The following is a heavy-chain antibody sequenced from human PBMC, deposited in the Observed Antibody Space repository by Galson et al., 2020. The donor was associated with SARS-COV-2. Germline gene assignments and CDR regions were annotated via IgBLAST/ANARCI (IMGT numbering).Heavy chain of an antibody. D-gene: IGHD6-13*01. J-gene: IGHJ6*03. V-gene: IGHV4-30-2*01. Sequence: SETLSLTCAVSGGSISSGGYSWSWIRQPPGKGLEWIGYIYHSGSTYYNPSLKSRVTISVDRSKNQFSLMLRSVTAADTAVYYCASFSTYYMDVWGKGTTVTVSS. CDR1: GGSISSGGYS. CDR2: IYHSGST. CDR3: ASFSTYYMDV.